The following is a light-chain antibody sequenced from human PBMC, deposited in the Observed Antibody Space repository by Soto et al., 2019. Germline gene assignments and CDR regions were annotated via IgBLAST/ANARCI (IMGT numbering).Light chain of an antibody. CDR2: DVS. J-gene: IGLJ1*01. V-gene: IGLV2-14*01. CDR1: NSDIGGHNF. CDR3: SSYTSSSTLYV. Sequence: QSVLTQPASVSGSPGQSITISCTGTNSDIGGHNFVSWYQLHPGKGPKLMISDVSNRPSGVSNRFSGSKSGNTASLTISGLQAEDEADYYCSSYTSSSTLYVFGTGTKGTVL.